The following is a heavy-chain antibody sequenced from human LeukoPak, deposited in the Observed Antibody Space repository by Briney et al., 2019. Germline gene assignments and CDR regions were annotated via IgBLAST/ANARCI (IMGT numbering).Heavy chain of an antibody. D-gene: IGHD4-11*01. CDR1: GGSFSGYY. V-gene: IGHV4-4*07. Sequence: SSETLSLTCAVYGGSFSGYYWSWIRRPAGKGLEWIGRIHSSGSTNYNPSLKSRVTMSVDTSKNQFSLKLSSVTAADTAVYYCARDGYSNYYYMDVWGKGTTVTVSS. CDR2: IHSSGST. J-gene: IGHJ6*03. CDR3: ARDGYSNYYYMDV.